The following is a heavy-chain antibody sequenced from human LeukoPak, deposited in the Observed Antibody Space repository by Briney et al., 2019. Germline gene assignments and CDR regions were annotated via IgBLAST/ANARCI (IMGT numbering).Heavy chain of an antibody. CDR2: IWYGGSNK. CDR3: AKGTEYSSPNDAFDI. Sequence: PGGSLRLSCAASGFTFSSYSMNWVRQAPGKGLEWVAVIWYGGSNKYYADSVKGRFTISRDNSKNTLYLQMNSLRAEDTAVYYCAKGTEYSSPNDAFDIWGQGTMVTVSS. J-gene: IGHJ3*02. V-gene: IGHV3-30*02. CDR1: GFTFSSYS. D-gene: IGHD6-6*01.